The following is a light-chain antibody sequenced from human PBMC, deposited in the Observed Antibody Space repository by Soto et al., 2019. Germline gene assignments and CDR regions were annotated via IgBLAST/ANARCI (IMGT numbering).Light chain of an antibody. CDR2: GAS. CDR1: QSISSY. J-gene: IGKJ2*01. CDR3: LQYNDWPPRYT. Sequence: EIVMTQSPATLSVSPGERATLSCRASQSISSYLAWYQQKPGQAPRLLVYGASTRATGIPARFSGSGSGTEFTLTISSLQSEDFAVYYCLQYNDWPPRYTFGQGTKLEI. V-gene: IGKV3-15*01.